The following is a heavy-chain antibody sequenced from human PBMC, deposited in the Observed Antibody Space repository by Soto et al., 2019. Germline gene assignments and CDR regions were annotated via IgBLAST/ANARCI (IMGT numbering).Heavy chain of an antibody. CDR1: GDTFSSYA. CDR3: ARDPLSSFAMDV. J-gene: IGHJ6*02. D-gene: IGHD3-10*02. V-gene: IGHV1-69*13. CDR2: IIPTFGRT. Sequence: ASVQVSCKASGDTFSSYAISWVRQAPGKGLAWMGKIIPTFGRTNYAQKFQGRLTISADDSTSTAYMELTSLESDDPAVYYCARDPLSSFAMDVWGQGTTVTVSS.